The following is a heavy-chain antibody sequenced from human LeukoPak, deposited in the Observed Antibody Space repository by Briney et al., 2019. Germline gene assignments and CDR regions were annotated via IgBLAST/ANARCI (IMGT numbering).Heavy chain of an antibody. Sequence: SVKVSCKASGGTFSSYAISWVRQAPGQGLEWMGGIIPIFGTANYAQKFQGRVTITADKSTSTAYMELSSLRSEDTAVYYCARPAHDILTGYYISAFDIWGQGTMVTVSS. CDR1: GGTFSSYA. D-gene: IGHD3-9*01. CDR3: ARPAHDILTGYYISAFDI. V-gene: IGHV1-69*06. J-gene: IGHJ3*02. CDR2: IIPIFGTA.